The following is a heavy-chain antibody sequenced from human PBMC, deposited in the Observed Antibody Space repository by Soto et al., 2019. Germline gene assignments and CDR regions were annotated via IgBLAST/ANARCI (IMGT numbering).Heavy chain of an antibody. Sequence: LRLSCAASGVTFSSYAMHWVPQAPGKGLEWVAVISYDGSNKYYADSVKGRFTISRDNSKNTLYLQMNSLRAEDTAVYYCARGLSGYSPVWWFDPWGQGTLVTVSS. CDR2: ISYDGSNK. J-gene: IGHJ5*02. CDR1: GVTFSSYA. CDR3: ARGLSGYSPVWWFDP. V-gene: IGHV3-30-3*01. D-gene: IGHD1-26*01.